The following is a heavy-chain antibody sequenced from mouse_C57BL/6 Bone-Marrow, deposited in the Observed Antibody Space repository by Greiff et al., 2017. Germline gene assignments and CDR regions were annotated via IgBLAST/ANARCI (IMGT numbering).Heavy chain of an antibody. Sequence: QVPLKVSGPGILQPSQTLSLSCSFSGFSLSTSGMGVSWIRQPSGKGLEWRAHIYWDDDKRYNPSLKSRLTISKDTSRNQVFPKITSVDTADTATCYCARNGDYLYYFALDYWGQGTSVTGSS. J-gene: IGHJ4*01. CDR3: ARNGDYLYYFALDY. CDR1: GFSLSTSGMG. CDR2: IYWDDDK. D-gene: IGHD2-4*01. V-gene: IGHV8-12*01.